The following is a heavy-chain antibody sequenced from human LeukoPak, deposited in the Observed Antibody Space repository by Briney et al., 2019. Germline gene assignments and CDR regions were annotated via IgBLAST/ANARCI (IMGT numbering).Heavy chain of an antibody. CDR1: GFTFSSYA. CDR2: ISGRGGST. Sequence: GGSLRLSCAASGFTFSSYAMSWVRQAPGKGLEWVSAISGRGGSTYYAVSVKGRFTISRDNSKNTLYLQMNSLRAEDTAVYYCAKDLGHYYDSSGYYAFDYWGQGTLVTVSS. CDR3: AKDLGHYYDSSGYYAFDY. V-gene: IGHV3-23*01. D-gene: IGHD3-22*01. J-gene: IGHJ4*02.